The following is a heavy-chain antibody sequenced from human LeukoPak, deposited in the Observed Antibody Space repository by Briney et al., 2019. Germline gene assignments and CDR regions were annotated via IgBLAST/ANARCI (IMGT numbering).Heavy chain of an antibody. D-gene: IGHD2-2*02. Sequence: QPGGSLRLSCAVSGFTVSSNYMSWVRQAPGKGLEWVSSIRGNGERTFYADSVKGRFTISRDNSKNTVSLQMTSLEAEDTAVYYCVRNGCSATNCYIFLGDWYFDLWGRGTLVTVSS. CDR1: GFTVSSNY. CDR2: IRGNGERT. CDR3: VRNGCSATNCYIFLGDWYFDL. V-gene: IGHV3-53*01. J-gene: IGHJ2*01.